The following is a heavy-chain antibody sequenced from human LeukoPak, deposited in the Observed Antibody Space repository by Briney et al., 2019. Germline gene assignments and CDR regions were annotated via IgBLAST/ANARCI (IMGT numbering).Heavy chain of an antibody. CDR3: ARAAYYYDSSGYDYYYYYYMDV. V-gene: IGHV1-2*06. D-gene: IGHD3-22*01. CDR2: INPNSGGT. J-gene: IGHJ6*03. Sequence: ASVKVSCKASGYTFTGYYMHWVRQAPGQGLEWVGRINPNSGGTNYAQKFQGRVTMTRDTSISTAYMELSRLRSDDTAVYYCARAAYYYDSSGYDYYYYYYMDVWGKGTTVTVSS. CDR1: GYTFTGYY.